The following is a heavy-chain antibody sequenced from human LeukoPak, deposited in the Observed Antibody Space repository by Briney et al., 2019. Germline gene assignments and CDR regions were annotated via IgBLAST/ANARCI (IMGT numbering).Heavy chain of an antibody. Sequence: GGSLRLSCVGSGITYSGFELNWVRQAPGKGLDWVSYISDDGSTKTYGDSVEGRFTISRDNAKNTLSLQMNSLRLEDTGVYYCSRRFRDWGRGILVTVSS. CDR2: ISDDGSTK. V-gene: IGHV3-48*03. CDR1: GITYSGFE. J-gene: IGHJ4*02. CDR3: SRRFRD.